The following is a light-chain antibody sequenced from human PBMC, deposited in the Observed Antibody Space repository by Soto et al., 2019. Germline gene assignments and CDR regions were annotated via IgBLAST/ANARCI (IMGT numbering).Light chain of an antibody. V-gene: IGKV3-20*01. CDR3: QQYGNAPRT. CDR1: QSVSSNY. CDR2: GTS. J-gene: IGKJ1*01. Sequence: EIVLTQSPGTLSLSPGERATLSCRASQSVSSNYLAWYQQKPGQAPRLLIYGTSSRATGIPVRFSGSGSWTAFTLTISRLEPEDFAVYHCQQYGNAPRTFGQGTQVEI.